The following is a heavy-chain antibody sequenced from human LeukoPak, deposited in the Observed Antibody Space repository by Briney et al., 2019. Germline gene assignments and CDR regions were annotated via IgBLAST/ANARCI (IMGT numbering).Heavy chain of an antibody. J-gene: IGHJ2*01. CDR2: IYYSGST. D-gene: IGHD5-12*01. CDR1: GGSISSGDYY. CDR3: ARAGYESRYFDH. Sequence: SETLSLTCTVSGGSISSGDYYWSWIRQPPGKGLEWIGYIYYSGSTYYNPSLKSRVTISVDTSKNQFSLKLSSVTAADTAVYYCARAGYESRYFDHWGRGTLVTVSS. V-gene: IGHV4-30-4*01.